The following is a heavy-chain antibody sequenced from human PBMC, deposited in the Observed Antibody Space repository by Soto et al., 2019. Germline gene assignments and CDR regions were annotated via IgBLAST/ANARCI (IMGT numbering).Heavy chain of an antibody. Sequence: TLSLTCAVYGGSFSGYYWSWIRQPPGKGLEWIGEINHSGSTNYNPSLKSRVTISVDTSKNQFSLKLSSVTAADTAVYYCAREARAPLEDYYDFWSGNPNSNAFDIWGQGTMVTVSS. CDR2: INHSGST. CDR3: AREARAPLEDYYDFWSGNPNSNAFDI. D-gene: IGHD3-3*01. V-gene: IGHV4-34*01. CDR1: GGSFSGYY. J-gene: IGHJ3*02.